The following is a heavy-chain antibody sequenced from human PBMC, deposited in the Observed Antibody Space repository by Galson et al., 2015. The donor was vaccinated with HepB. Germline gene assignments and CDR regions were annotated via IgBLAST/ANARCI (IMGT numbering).Heavy chain of an antibody. CDR2: ISSSSSTI. CDR3: ARADAFLFYGSSPDY. CDR1: GFTFSSYS. D-gene: IGHD3-10*01. V-gene: IGHV3-48*04. J-gene: IGHJ4*02. Sequence: SLRLSCAASGFTFSSYSMNWVRQAPGKGLEWVSYISSSSSTIYYADSVKGRFTISRDNAKNSLYLQMNSLRAEDTAVYYCARADAFLFYGSSPDYWGQGTLVTVSS.